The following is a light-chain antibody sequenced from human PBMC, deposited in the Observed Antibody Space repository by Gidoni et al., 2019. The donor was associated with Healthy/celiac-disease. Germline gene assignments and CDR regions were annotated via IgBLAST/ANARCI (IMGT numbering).Light chain of an antibody. Sequence: DIQMNKSTSALSASVGERVTITCRASQSISSYLNWYQQKPGKAPKLLLYSASRVQSGVPTSFSCSGSGTDFSLTISSLQPEDFATFYCQQSYSTPQLTFGGGTKVEIK. V-gene: IGKV1-39*01. CDR3: QQSYSTPQLT. CDR2: SAS. CDR1: QSISSY. J-gene: IGKJ4*01.